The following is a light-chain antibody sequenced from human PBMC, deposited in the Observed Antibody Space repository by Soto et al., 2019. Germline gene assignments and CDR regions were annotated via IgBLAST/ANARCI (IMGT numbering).Light chain of an antibody. Sequence: DIGLTQSPVTLYLYPGEKATLSCRASQSVSSSYLAWYQQKPGQAPRLLIYGASSRATGIPDRFSGSGSGTDFTLTISRLEPEDFAVYYCQQYGSSPLTFCGGTK. CDR2: GAS. J-gene: IGKJ4*01. CDR1: QSVSSSY. CDR3: QQYGSSPLT. V-gene: IGKV3-20*01.